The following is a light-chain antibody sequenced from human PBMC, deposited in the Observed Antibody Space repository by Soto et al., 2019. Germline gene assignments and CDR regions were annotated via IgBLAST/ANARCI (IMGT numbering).Light chain of an antibody. CDR1: QSVSSNY. CDR3: EQYDNSPPTFT. J-gene: IGKJ3*01. CDR2: GAS. Sequence: EIVLTQSPGTLSLSPGERATLSCRASQSVSSNYLAWYQQRPGQAPRLLIFGASYRATGITERFSGSGSGSDFALTISTLEPEVFAVQYYEQYDNSPPTFTFGPGTKVVSK. V-gene: IGKV3-20*01.